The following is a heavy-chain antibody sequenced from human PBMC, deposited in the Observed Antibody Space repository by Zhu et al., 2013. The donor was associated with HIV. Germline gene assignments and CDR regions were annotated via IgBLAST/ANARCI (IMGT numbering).Heavy chain of an antibody. CDR3: ASPYYYDSSGYPKRGAFDI. Sequence: VQLVESGGGVVQPGRSLRLSCAASGFTFSSYAMHWVRQAPGKGLEWVAVISYDGSNKYYADSVKGRFTISRDNSKNTLYLQMNSLRAEDTAVYYCASPYYYDSSGYPKRGAFDIWGQGTMVTVSS. D-gene: IGHD3-22*01. V-gene: IGHV3-30-3*01. CDR2: ISYDGSNK. J-gene: IGHJ3*02. CDR1: GFTFSSYA.